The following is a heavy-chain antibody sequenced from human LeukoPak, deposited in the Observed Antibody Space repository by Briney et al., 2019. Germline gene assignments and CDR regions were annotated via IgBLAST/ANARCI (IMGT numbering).Heavy chain of an antibody. Sequence: ASVKVSCKASGGTFSSYAISWVRQAPGQGLEWMGRIITIRGIANYAQKFQGRVTITADKSTSTAYMELSSLRSEDTAVYYCARDAPSYCGGDCHRVGGDDLRKLDYWGQGTLVTVSS. J-gene: IGHJ4*02. V-gene: IGHV1-69*04. CDR1: GGTFSSYA. CDR3: ARDAPSYCGGDCHRVGGDDLRKLDY. CDR2: IITIRGIA. D-gene: IGHD2-21*02.